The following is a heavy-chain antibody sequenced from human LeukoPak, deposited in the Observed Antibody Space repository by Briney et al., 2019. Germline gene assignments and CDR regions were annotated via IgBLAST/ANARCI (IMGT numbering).Heavy chain of an antibody. D-gene: IGHD6-13*01. J-gene: IGHJ4*02. V-gene: IGHV1-46*01. CDR2: ITTSGGST. Sequence: ASVKVTCKASGYSFTGYYIHWVRQAPGQGLERMGVITTSGGSTSYAQNFQGRVTMTRDTSTNTVYMELTSLGSEDTAMYYCARVGTVATVGPDFDYWGQGTLVTVSS. CDR1: GYSFTGYY. CDR3: ARVGTVATVGPDFDY.